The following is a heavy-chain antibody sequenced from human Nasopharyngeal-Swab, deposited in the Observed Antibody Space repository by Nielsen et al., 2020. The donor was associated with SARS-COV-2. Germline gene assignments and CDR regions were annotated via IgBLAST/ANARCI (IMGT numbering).Heavy chain of an antibody. CDR3: ARAIRITIFEVVASFDY. V-gene: IGHV4-59*01. Sequence: SETLSLTCTVSGGSISSYYWSWIRQPPGKGLEWIGYIYYSGSTNYNPSLKSRVTISVDTSKNQFSLKLSSVTAADTAVYYCARAIRITIFEVVASFDYWGQGTLVTVSS. CDR1: GGSISSYY. CDR2: IYYSGST. D-gene: IGHD3-3*01. J-gene: IGHJ4*02.